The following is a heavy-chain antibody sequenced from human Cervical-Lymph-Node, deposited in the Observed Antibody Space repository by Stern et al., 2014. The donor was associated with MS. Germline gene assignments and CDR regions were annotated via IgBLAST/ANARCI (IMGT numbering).Heavy chain of an antibody. Sequence: VQLEESGGGVVQPGRSLRLSCAASGFTFSSYAMHWVRQAPGRGLEWVALISSDGNNKYYADSVKGRFTISRDNSKNTLYLEMNSLRTEDTAVYYCAKVGGQWLVPVDYWGQGTLVIVSS. CDR1: GFTFSSYA. J-gene: IGHJ4*02. V-gene: IGHV3-30-3*01. CDR2: ISSDGNNK. D-gene: IGHD6-19*01. CDR3: AKVGGQWLVPVDY.